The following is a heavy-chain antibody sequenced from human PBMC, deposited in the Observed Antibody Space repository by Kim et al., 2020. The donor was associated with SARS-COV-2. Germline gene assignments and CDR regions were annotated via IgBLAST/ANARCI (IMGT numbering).Heavy chain of an antibody. D-gene: IGHD2-15*01. CDR3: ARDRGVVVVAATGFDP. Sequence: GGSLRLSCAASGFTFSSYGMHWVRQAPGKGLEWVAVIWYDGSNKYYADSVKGRFTISRDNSKNTLYLQMNSLRAEDTAVYYCARDRGVVVVAATGFDPWGQGTLVTVSS. J-gene: IGHJ5*02. CDR2: IWYDGSNK. V-gene: IGHV3-33*01. CDR1: GFTFSSYG.